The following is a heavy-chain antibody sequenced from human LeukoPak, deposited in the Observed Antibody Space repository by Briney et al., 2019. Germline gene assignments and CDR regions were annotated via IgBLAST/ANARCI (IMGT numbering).Heavy chain of an antibody. CDR1: GFTFSSYA. CDR3: TRTRQSGRSSSVGDAFDI. D-gene: IGHD6-6*01. J-gene: IGHJ3*02. Sequence: GGSLRLSCAASGFTFSSYALHWVRQAPGKGLERVAVISYDGSYKDYPDSVKGRFTISRDNSKNTLYLQMNSLRAEDTAVYYCTRTRQSGRSSSVGDAFDIWGQGTMVIVSS. V-gene: IGHV3-30*04. CDR2: ISYDGSYK.